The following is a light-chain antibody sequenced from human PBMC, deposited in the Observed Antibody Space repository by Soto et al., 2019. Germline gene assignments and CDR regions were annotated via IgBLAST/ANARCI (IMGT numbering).Light chain of an antibody. Sequence: EIVLTPVPGTLSLSPGERATLSCRASQSVSSSYLAWYQQKPGQAPRLLIYGASSRATGIPDRFSGSGSGTDFTLTISRLEPEDFAVYYCQQYGSSPPTTFGQGTRLEIK. CDR2: GAS. CDR3: QQYGSSPPTT. V-gene: IGKV3-20*01. J-gene: IGKJ5*01. CDR1: QSVSSSY.